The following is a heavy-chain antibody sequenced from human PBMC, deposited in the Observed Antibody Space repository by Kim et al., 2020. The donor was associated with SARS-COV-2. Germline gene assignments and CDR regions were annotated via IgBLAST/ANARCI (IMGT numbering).Heavy chain of an antibody. D-gene: IGHD1-1*01. Sequence: SQTLSLTCAISGDSVSSNSAAWNWIRQSPSRGLEWLGRTYYRSKWYNDYAVSVKSRITINPDTSKNQFSLQLNSVTPEDTAVYYCARSSALANWNPWYFDLWGRGTLVTVSS. CDR1: GDSVSSNSAA. J-gene: IGHJ2*01. CDR2: TYYRSKWYN. V-gene: IGHV6-1*01. CDR3: ARSSALANWNPWYFDL.